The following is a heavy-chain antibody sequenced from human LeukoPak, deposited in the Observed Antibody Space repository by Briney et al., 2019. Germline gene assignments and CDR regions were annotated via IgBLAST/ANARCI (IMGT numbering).Heavy chain of an antibody. Sequence: PSETLSLTCSVSGGSIGSYYWSWLRQPPGKGLEWIGYIYYSGSTNYNPSLKSRVTMSVDTSSNQFSLSLSSVTAADTAVYYCARDSGAYYFDYWGQGTLVTVSS. CDR2: IYYSGST. CDR3: ARDSGAYYFDY. V-gene: IGHV4-59*01. CDR1: GGSIGSYY. D-gene: IGHD1-26*01. J-gene: IGHJ4*02.